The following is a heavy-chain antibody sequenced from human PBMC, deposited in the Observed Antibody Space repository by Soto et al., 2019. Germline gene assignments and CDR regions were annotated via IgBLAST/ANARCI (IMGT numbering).Heavy chain of an antibody. J-gene: IGHJ6*03. CDR3: ARDGSGPNSDYEDYYDHMDV. D-gene: IGHD4-4*01. CDR2: ISAYNANT. Sequence: QVQLVQSGAEVKKPGASVKVSCKASGYTFTSYSISWVRQAPGQGLEWMGWISAYNANTNYAQKLQGRVTMTTDTSTSTAYMELRSLRSDDTAVYYCARDGSGPNSDYEDYYDHMDVWGKGTTVTVSS. CDR1: GYTFTSYS. V-gene: IGHV1-18*01.